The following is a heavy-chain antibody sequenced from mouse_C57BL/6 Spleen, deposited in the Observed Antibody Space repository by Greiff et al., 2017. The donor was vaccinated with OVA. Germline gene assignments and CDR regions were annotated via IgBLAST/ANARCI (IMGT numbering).Heavy chain of an antibody. CDR2: IDPSDSET. Sequence: QVQLQQPGAELVRPGSSVKLYCKASGYTFTSYWMHWVKQRPIQGLEWIGNIDPSDSETHYNQKFKDKATLTVDKSSSTAYMQLSSLTSEDSAVYYCARSDDYDGGIYAMDYWGQGTSVTVSS. CDR1: GYTFTSYW. CDR3: ARSDDYDGGIYAMDY. J-gene: IGHJ4*01. D-gene: IGHD2-4*01. V-gene: IGHV1-52*01.